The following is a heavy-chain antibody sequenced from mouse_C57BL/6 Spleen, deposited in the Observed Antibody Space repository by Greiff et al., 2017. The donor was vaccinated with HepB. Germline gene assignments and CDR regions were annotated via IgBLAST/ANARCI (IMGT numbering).Heavy chain of an antibody. CDR3: TRRGNYYGPYYFDY. J-gene: IGHJ2*01. V-gene: IGHV1-15*01. D-gene: IGHD1-1*01. Sequence: QVQLKQSGAELVRPGASVTLSCKASGYTFTDYEMHWVKQTPVHGLEWIGAIDPETGGTAYNQKFKGKAILTADKSSSTAYMELRSLTSEDSAVYYCTRRGNYYGPYYFDYWGQGTTLTVSS. CDR1: GYTFTDYE. CDR2: IDPETGGT.